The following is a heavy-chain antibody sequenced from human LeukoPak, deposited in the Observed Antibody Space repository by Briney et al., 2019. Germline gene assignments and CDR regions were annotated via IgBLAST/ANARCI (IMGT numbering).Heavy chain of an antibody. CDR2: ISSDGSNK. J-gene: IGHJ4*02. CDR1: GFTFSNYG. D-gene: IGHD5-12*01. CDR3: ARERGRGYPNFDY. V-gene: IGHV3-30*03. Sequence: GGSLRLSCAASGFTFSNYGMHWVRQAPGKGLEWVAVISSDGSNKDYADSVKGRITISRDNAKNTMYLQLTSLRVEDTAVYYCARERGRGYPNFDYWGQGTLVPVSS.